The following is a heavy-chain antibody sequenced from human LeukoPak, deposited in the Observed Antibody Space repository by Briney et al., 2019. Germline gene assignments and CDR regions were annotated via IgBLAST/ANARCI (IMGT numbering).Heavy chain of an antibody. CDR3: AKGLSWVRGLTYYGMDV. D-gene: IGHD3-10*01. J-gene: IGHJ6*04. Sequence: GGSLRLSCAASGFTFKSYGMHWVRQAPGKGLEWVAVISFDGGNEYYADSVKGRFSISRDKSNNTLYLQMSSLRAEDTAVYYCAKGLSWVRGLTYYGMDVWGRGTTVAVSS. CDR2: ISFDGGNE. CDR1: GFTFKSYG. V-gene: IGHV3-30*18.